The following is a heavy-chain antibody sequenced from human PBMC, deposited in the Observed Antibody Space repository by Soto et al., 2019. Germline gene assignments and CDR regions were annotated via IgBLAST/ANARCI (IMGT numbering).Heavy chain of an antibody. CDR2: LSVGNGDT. D-gene: IGHD2-15*01. Sequence: GASVKVSCKASGDTRTDFSMHWVRQAPGQRPEWMGWLSVGNGDTKYSQKFQGRVTITRDTSARTAYMELSNLRSEDTAVYYCATSEGDCGGGSCYNYFYYYGMDVWGQGTRVTVSS. V-gene: IGHV1-3*01. J-gene: IGHJ6*01. CDR3: ATSEGDCGGGSCYNYFYYYGMDV. CDR1: GDTRTDFS.